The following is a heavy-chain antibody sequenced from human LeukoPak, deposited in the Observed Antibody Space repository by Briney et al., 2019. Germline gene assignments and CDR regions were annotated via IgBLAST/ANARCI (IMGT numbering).Heavy chain of an antibody. Sequence: ASVKVSRKASGYTLTSYGISWVRPAPGQGLEWMGWICAYNGNTNYVQKLQGRVTLPTDTSTSTAYMELRSLRSDDTAVYYCARTLAYGSGSYSGYYWGQGTLVTVSS. J-gene: IGHJ4*02. D-gene: IGHD3-10*01. CDR1: GYTLTSYG. CDR2: ICAYNGNT. V-gene: IGHV1-18*04. CDR3: ARTLAYGSGSYSGYY.